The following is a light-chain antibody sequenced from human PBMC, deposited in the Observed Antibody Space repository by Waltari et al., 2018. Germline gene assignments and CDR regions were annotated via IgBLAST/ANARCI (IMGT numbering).Light chain of an antibody. Sequence: QSALTQPPSASGSPGQSVTISCTGTSSDVGGYNYVSWYQHHPGKAPKLMISEVNKRPWGVPVRFAGSKSGNTASLTVSGLQADDEADYYCTSYAGSRNWVFGGGTKLTVL. CDR2: EVN. J-gene: IGLJ2*01. V-gene: IGLV2-8*01. CDR3: TSYAGSRNWV. CDR1: SSDVGGYNY.